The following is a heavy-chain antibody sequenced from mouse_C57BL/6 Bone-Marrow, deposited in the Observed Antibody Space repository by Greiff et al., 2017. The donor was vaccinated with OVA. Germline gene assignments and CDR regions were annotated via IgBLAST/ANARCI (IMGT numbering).Heavy chain of an antibody. CDR2: IYPGNGDT. V-gene: IGHV1-12*01. CDR1: GYTFTSYN. Sequence: LQESGAELVRPGASVKMSCKASGYTFTSYNMHWVKQTPRQGLEWIGDIYPGNGDTSYNQKFKGKATLTVDKSSSTAYMQLSSLTSEDSAVYFCARDYDGYGGFAYWGQGTLVTVSA. D-gene: IGHD2-3*01. J-gene: IGHJ3*01. CDR3: ARDYDGYGGFAY.